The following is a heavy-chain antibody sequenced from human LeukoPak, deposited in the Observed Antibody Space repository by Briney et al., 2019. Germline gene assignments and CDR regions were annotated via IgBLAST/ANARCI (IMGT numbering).Heavy chain of an antibody. V-gene: IGHV4-59*01. CDR2: IYYSGST. CDR1: GGSFSGYY. D-gene: IGHD3-22*01. J-gene: IGHJ5*02. Sequence: SETLSLTCAVYGGSFSGYYWSWIRQPPGKGLEWIGYIYYSGSTNYNPSLKSRVTISVDTSKNQFSLKLSSVTAADTAVYYCARDILGDSSGYYYGWFDPWGQGTLVTVSS. CDR3: ARDILGDSSGYYYGWFDP.